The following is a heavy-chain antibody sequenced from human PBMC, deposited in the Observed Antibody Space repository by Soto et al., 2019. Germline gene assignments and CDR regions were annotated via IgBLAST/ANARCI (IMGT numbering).Heavy chain of an antibody. CDR2: INPNSGGT. V-gene: IGHV1-2*04. J-gene: IGHJ6*02. Sequence: QVQLVQSGAEVKKPGASVKVSCKASGYTFTGYYMHWVRQAPGQGLEWMGWINPNSGGTNYAQKFQGWVTMTRDTSISTAYMELSRLRSDDTAVYYCARDGIGYCSGGSCPRSYYYYGMDVWGQGTTVTVSS. D-gene: IGHD2-15*01. CDR1: GYTFTGYY. CDR3: ARDGIGYCSGGSCPRSYYYYGMDV.